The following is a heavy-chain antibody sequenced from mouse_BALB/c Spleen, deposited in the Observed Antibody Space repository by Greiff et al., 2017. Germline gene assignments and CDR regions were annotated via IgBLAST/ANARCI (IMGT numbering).Heavy chain of an antibody. V-gene: IGHV5-6-3*01. J-gene: IGHJ2*01. CDR2: INSNGGST. Sequence: EVHLVESGGGLVQPGGSLKLSCAASGFTFSSYGMSWVRQTPDKRLELVATINSNGGSTYYPDSVKGRFTISRDNAKNTLYLQMSSLKSEDTAMYYCAREIYYYFDYWGQGTTLTVSS. CDR1: GFTFSSYG. CDR3: AREIYYYFDY. D-gene: IGHD1-1*01.